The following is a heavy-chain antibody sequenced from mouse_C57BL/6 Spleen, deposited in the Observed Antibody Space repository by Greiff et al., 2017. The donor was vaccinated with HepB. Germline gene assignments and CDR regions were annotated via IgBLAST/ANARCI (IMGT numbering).Heavy chain of an antibody. D-gene: IGHD3-2*02. Sequence: VQLQQSGAELVRPGTSVKLSCKASGYTFTSYWMHWVKQRPGQGLEWIGVIDPSDSYTNYNQKFKGKATLTVDTSSSTAYMQLSSLTSEDSAVYYGAKTAQALYYFDYWGQGTTLTVSS. V-gene: IGHV1-59*01. J-gene: IGHJ2*01. CDR3: AKTAQALYYFDY. CDR2: IDPSDSYT. CDR1: GYTFTSYW.